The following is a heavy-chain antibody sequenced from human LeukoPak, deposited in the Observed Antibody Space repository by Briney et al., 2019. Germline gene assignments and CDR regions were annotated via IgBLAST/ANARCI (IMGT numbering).Heavy chain of an antibody. CDR2: ISSSSSYI. J-gene: IGHJ6*03. V-gene: IGHV3-21*01. Sequence: GGSLRLSCAASGFTFSSYSMNWVRQAPGKGLEWVSSISSSSSYIYYADSVKGRFTVSRDNAKNSLYLQMNSLRAEDTAVYYCARDQALVWSGQLKTYYYYYMDVWGKGTTVTVSS. CDR1: GFTFSSYS. D-gene: IGHD3-3*01. CDR3: ARDQALVWSGQLKTYYYYYMDV.